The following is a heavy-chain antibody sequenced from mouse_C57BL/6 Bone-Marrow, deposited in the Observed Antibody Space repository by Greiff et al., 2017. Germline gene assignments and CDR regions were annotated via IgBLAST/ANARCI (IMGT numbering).Heavy chain of an antibody. CDR3: ARPYYYGSSDWDFDV. V-gene: IGHV1-47*01. Sequence: QVQLQQSGAELVKPGASVKMSCKASGYTFTTYPIEWMKQNHGKSLEWIGNFHPYNDDTKYNEKFKGKATLTVEKSSSTVYLELSRLTYDDTAVYYYARPYYYGSSDWDFDVWGTGTTVTVSS. CDR2: FHPYNDDT. D-gene: IGHD1-1*01. CDR1: GYTFTTYP. J-gene: IGHJ1*03.